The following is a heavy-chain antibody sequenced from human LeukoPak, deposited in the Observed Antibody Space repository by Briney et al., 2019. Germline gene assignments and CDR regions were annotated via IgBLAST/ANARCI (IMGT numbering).Heavy chain of an antibody. CDR3: AREGTTRPLDY. V-gene: IGHV4-39*07. Sequence: SETLSLTCTVSGGSISGSTYYWGWIRQPPGKGLEWIGSIYYSGTIYYNPSLKSRVTISVDTSKNQFSLKLTSVTAADTAVYYCAREGTTRPLDYWGQGTLVTVSS. J-gene: IGHJ4*02. CDR1: GGSISGSTYY. D-gene: IGHD6-6*01. CDR2: IYYSGTI.